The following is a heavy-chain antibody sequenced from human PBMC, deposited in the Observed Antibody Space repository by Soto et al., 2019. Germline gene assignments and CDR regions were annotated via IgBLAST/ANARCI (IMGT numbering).Heavy chain of an antibody. Sequence: QVQLVESGGGVVQPGRSLRLSCAASGFTFSSHGMHWVRQAPGKGLEWVAVIWYDGSDKKYADSVQGRFTISRDNSKNTLYLHMNSLRAEDTAVYYCASETVTIFGVVPMDVWGQGTTVTVSS. J-gene: IGHJ6*01. CDR3: ASETVTIFGVVPMDV. CDR2: IWYDGSDK. V-gene: IGHV3-33*01. CDR1: GFTFSSHG. D-gene: IGHD3-3*01.